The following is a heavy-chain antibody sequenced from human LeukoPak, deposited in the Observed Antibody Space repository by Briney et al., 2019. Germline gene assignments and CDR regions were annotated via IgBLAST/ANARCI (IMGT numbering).Heavy chain of an antibody. CDR2: IYTSGST. CDR1: GGSISSYY. Sequence: SETLSLTCTGSGGSISSYYWRWIRQPAGKGLEGIGRIYTSGSTNYNPSLKSRVTMSVDTSKNQFSLKLSSVTAADTAVYYCARDEDFDYWGQGTLVTVSS. CDR3: ARDEDFDY. J-gene: IGHJ4*02. V-gene: IGHV4-4*07.